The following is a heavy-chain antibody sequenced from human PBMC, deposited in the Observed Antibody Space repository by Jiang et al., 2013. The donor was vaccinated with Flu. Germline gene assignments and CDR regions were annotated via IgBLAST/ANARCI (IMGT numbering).Heavy chain of an antibody. CDR2: ISYDGSNK. D-gene: IGHD4-17*01. V-gene: IGHV3-30-3*01. CDR1: GFTFSSYA. Sequence: VQLVESGGGVVQPGRSLRLSCAASGFTFSSYAMHWVRQAPGKGLEWVAVISYDGSNKYYADSVKGRFTISRDNSKNTLYLQMNSLRAEDTAVYYCARDVGSDGDYNGGDYWGQGTLVTVSS. CDR3: ARDVGSDGDYNGGDY. J-gene: IGHJ4*02.